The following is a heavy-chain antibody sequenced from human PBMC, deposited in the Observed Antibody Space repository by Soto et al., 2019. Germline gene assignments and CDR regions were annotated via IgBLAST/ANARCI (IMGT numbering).Heavy chain of an antibody. CDR3: ARGRRAPPPHDYGMEV. Sequence: GGSLRLSCAASGFTFSSDWMHWVRQAPGKGLVWVSRINTDGSGTTYADSVKGRFTISRDNSKNTLYLQMNSLRADDTALYYCARGRRAPPPHDYGMEVWGQGTTVTVSS. J-gene: IGHJ6*02. V-gene: IGHV3-74*01. CDR2: INTDGSGT. CDR1: GFTFSSDW.